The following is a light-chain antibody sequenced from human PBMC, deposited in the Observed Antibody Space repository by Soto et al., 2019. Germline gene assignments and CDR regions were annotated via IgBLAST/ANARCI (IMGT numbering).Light chain of an antibody. CDR3: QQYGSSPWNT. CDR1: QSVSSSY. V-gene: IGKV3-20*01. J-gene: IGKJ3*01. Sequence: EIVLTQSPGTLSLSPGERATLSCRASQSVSSSYLAWYQQKPGQAPRLLIYGASSRATGIPDRFSGSGSGTDFTLTISRLEPEDFAVYYCQQYGSSPWNTFGPGTKVDIK. CDR2: GAS.